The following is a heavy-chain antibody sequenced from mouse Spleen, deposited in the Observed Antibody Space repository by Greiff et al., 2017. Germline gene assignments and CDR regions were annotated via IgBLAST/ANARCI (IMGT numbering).Heavy chain of an antibody. CDR1: GYTFTSYW. J-gene: IGHJ2*01. D-gene: IGHD2-3*01. CDR3: APYDGYLDY. V-gene: IGHV1-59*01. CDR2: IDPSDSYT. Sequence: QVQLQQPGAELVRPGTSVKLSCKASGYTFTSYWMHWVKQRPGQGLEWIGVIDPSDSYTNYNQKFKGKATLTVDTSSSTAYMQLSSLTSEDSAGYDCAPYDGYLDYWGQGTTLTVSS.